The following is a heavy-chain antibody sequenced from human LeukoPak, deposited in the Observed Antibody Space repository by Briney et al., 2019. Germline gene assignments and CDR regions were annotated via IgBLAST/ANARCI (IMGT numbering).Heavy chain of an antibody. CDR2: IYHSGST. J-gene: IGHJ3*02. D-gene: IGHD3-22*01. V-gene: IGHV4-38-2*02. CDR3: ARANYYDSSGYSRGAFDI. Sequence: SETLSLTCTVSGYSISSGFYWGWIREPPGKGLEWIGSIYHSGSTYYNPSLKSRVTISVDTSKNQFSLKLSSVTAADTAVYYCARANYYDSSGYSRGAFDIWGQGTMVTVSS. CDR1: GYSISSGFY.